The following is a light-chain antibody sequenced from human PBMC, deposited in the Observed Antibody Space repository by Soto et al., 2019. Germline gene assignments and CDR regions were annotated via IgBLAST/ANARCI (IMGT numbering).Light chain of an antibody. CDR1: QTISSW. J-gene: IGKJ1*01. Sequence: DIQMTQSPSTLSGSVGDRVTITCRASQTISSWLAWYQQQPGKAPKLLIYKASTLKSGVPSRFSGSGAGTEFTLTISSLQPDDFATYYCQHYYGFSRTFGQGTKVDNK. V-gene: IGKV1-5*03. CDR2: KAS. CDR3: QHYYGFSRT.